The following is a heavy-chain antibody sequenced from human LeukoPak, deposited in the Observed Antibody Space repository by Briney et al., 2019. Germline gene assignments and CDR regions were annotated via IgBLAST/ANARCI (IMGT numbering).Heavy chain of an antibody. J-gene: IGHJ6*03. V-gene: IGHV3-7*01. D-gene: IGHD5-12*01. CDR1: GFPYSSYW. CDR2: IKQDGSEK. CDR3: AGDNSGYDYVGYYYYYMDV. Sequence: GGPLRLSCAASGFPYSSYWMSWVGQAPGKGLEWVANIKQDGSEKYYVDSVKGRFTISRDNAKNSLYLQMNGLRAEDTAVYYCAGDNSGYDYVGYYYYYMDVWGKGTTVTVSS.